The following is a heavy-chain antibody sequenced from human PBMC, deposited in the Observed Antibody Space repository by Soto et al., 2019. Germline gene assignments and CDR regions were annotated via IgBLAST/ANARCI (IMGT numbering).Heavy chain of an antibody. J-gene: IGHJ4*02. CDR1: GGSISSSSYY. V-gene: IGHV4-39*01. CDR2: IYYSGST. CDR3: ARQTKGSSWFSSFDY. Sequence: SETLSLTCTVSGGSISSSSYYWGWIRQPPGKGLEWIGSIYYSGSTYYNPSLKSRVTISVDTPKNQFSLKLISVTAADTAVYYCARQTKGSSWFSSFDYWGQGTLVTVSS. D-gene: IGHD6-13*01.